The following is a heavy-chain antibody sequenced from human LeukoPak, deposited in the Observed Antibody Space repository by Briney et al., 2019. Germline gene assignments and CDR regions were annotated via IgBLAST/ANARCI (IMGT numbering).Heavy chain of an antibody. CDR3: AREDYDSSGYYYAFDI. V-gene: IGHV4-34*01. CDR1: GGSFSGYY. D-gene: IGHD3-22*01. CDR2: ITHSGST. Sequence: SETLSLTCAVYGGSFSGYYWSWIRQPPGKGLEWFGEITHSGSTNYNPSLKSRVTISVDTSKNQFSLKLSSVTAADTAVYYCAREDYDSSGYYYAFDIWGQGTMVTVSS. J-gene: IGHJ3*02.